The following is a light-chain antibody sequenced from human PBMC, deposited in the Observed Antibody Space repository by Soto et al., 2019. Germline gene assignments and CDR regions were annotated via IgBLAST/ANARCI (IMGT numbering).Light chain of an antibody. J-gene: IGKJ1*01. CDR2: GAS. Sequence: EIVMTQSPATLSVSPGERATLSCRASQSVSSNLAGYQQKHGQAPRLLIYGASTRATGIPARFSGRGSGPDLTLTICSLRSEDFAVYYCQHYNIWPPWTFGQGTKVEIK. CDR1: QSVSSN. V-gene: IGKV3-15*01. CDR3: QHYNIWPPWT.